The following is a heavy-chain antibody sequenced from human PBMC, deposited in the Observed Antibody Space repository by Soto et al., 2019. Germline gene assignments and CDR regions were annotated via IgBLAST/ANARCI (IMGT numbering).Heavy chain of an antibody. CDR2: IRSKAYGGTT. J-gene: IGHJ6*02. CDR3: TRRPKYYDFWRVSPPNYYYYGMDV. D-gene: IGHD3-3*01. CDR1: GFTFGDYA. V-gene: IGHV3-49*03. Sequence: GGSLRLSCTASGFTFGDYAMSWFRQAPGKGLEWVGFIRSKAYGGTTEYAASVKGRFTISRDDSKSIAYLQMNSLKTEDTAVYYCTRRPKYYDFWRVSPPNYYYYGMDVWGQGTTVPVSS.